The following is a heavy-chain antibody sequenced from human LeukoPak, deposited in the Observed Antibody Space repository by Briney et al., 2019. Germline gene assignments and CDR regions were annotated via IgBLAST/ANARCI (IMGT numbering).Heavy chain of an antibody. J-gene: IGHJ4*02. CDR3: ANGPRGLDY. V-gene: IGHV3-30*18. CDR2: ISYDGSNK. Sequence: GGSLRLSCAASGFTFSSYGMHWVRQAPGKGLEWVAVISYDGSNKYYADSVKGRFTISRDNSKNTLYLQMNSLRAEDTAVYYCANGPRGLDYWGQGTLVTVSS. CDR1: GFTFSSYG.